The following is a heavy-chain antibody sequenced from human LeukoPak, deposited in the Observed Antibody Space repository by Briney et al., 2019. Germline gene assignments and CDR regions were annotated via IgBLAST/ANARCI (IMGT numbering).Heavy chain of an antibody. CDR3: ARARGRNIVVVPAAIYYFDY. V-gene: IGHV1-69*01. J-gene: IGHJ4*02. Sequence: SVKVSCKASGGTFSSYAISWVRQAPGQGLEWMGGIIPIFGTANYAQKFQGRVTITADESTSTAYMELSSLRSEDTAVYYCARARGRNIVVVPAAIYYFDYWRQGTLVTVSS. CDR1: GGTFSSYA. D-gene: IGHD2-2*02. CDR2: IIPIFGTA.